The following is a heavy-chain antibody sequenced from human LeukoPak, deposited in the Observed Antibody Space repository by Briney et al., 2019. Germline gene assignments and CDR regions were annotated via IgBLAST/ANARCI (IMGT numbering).Heavy chain of an antibody. J-gene: IGHJ4*02. CDR3: AGGGAVLPDY. CDR1: EFTFSSYS. D-gene: IGHD2-15*01. V-gene: IGHV3-21*01. CDR2: ISSSSSYI. Sequence: PAGSLRLTCAASEFTFSSYSMNWVRQAPGEGLEWVSSISSSSSYIYYADSVKGRFTISRDNAKNSLYLQMNSLTAEDTAVYYCAGGGAVLPDYWGQGTLVTVSS.